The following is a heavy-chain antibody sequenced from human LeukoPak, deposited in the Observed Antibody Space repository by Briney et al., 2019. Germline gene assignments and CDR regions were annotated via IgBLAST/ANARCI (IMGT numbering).Heavy chain of an antibody. V-gene: IGHV4-4*07. D-gene: IGHD5-18*01. CDR2: IYTSGST. CDR1: GGSISSYY. CDR3: ARDHTAMVASRAFDI. Sequence: SETLSLTCTVSGGSISSYYWSWIRQPAGKGLEWIGRIYTSGSTNYNPSLKSRVTMSVDTSKNQFSLKLSSVTAADTAVYYCARDHTAMVASRAFDIWGQGTMVTVSS. J-gene: IGHJ3*02.